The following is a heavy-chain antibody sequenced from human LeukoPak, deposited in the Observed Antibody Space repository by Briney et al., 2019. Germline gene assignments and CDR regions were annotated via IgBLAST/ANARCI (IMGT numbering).Heavy chain of an antibody. CDR3: ARRAYGSGSFNRYHFDY. D-gene: IGHD3-10*01. CDR2: IYYSGST. CDR1: GGSISNYN. V-gene: IGHV4-59*08. J-gene: IGHJ4*02. Sequence: SETLSLTCTVSGGSISNYNWSWIRQPAGKGLEWIGYIYYSGSTNYNPSLKSRVTISVDTSSNQFSLKLNSVTAADTAVYYCARRAYGSGSFNRYHFDYWGQGTLVAVSS.